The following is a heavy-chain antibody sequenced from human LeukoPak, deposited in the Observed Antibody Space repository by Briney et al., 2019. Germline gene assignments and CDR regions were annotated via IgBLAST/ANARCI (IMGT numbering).Heavy chain of an antibody. D-gene: IGHD4-17*01. CDR1: GGSFSGYY. CDR2: INHSGST. J-gene: IGHJ6*03. Sequence: SETLSLTRAVYGGSFSGYYWSWIRQPPGKGLEWIGEINHSGSTNYNPSLKSRVTISVDTSKNQFSLKLSSVTAADTAVYYCARDQLGGDPDDYYYYYMDVWGKGTTVIVSS. CDR3: ARDQLGGDPDDYYYYYMDV. V-gene: IGHV4-34*01.